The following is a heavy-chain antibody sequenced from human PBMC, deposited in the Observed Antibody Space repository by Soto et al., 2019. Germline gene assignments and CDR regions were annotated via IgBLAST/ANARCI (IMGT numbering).Heavy chain of an antibody. D-gene: IGHD2-21*02. CDR3: ARDLGTEKQQLEFLDVVTAILDY. CDR2: ISYDGSNK. Sequence: GGSLRLSCAASGFTFSSYAMHWVRQAPGKGLEWVAVISYDGSNKYYADSVKGRFTISRDNSKNTLYLQMNSLRAEDTAVYYCARDLGTEKQQLEFLDVVTAILDYWGQGTLVTVSS. CDR1: GFTFSSYA. V-gene: IGHV3-30-3*01. J-gene: IGHJ4*02.